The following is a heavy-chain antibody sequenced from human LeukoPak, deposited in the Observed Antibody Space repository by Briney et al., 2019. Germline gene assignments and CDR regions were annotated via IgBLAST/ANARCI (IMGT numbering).Heavy chain of an antibody. CDR3: ARRDYYGSGSPDF. J-gene: IGHJ4*02. V-gene: IGHV3-20*04. D-gene: IGHD3-10*01. CDR2: INWNGDRT. CDR1: GFTFHDYG. Sequence: PGGSLRLPCAASGFTFHDYGMSWVRQSPGKGLEWVSGINWNGDRTGYADSVKGRFTISRDNAKKSLYLQMNSLSAEDTALYYCARRDYYGSGSPDFWGQGTLVTVSS.